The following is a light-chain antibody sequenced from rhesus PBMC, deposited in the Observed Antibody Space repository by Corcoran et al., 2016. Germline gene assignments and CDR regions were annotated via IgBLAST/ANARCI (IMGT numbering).Light chain of an antibody. CDR2: KAS. CDR1: QGISNW. J-gene: IGKJ4*01. Sequence: DIQRTQSPSSLSASVGDRVTITCRASQGISNWLAWYQQKPGQAPKLLNYKASTLQSGVPSRFSGSGSGTEFTLTIRSLQPEDFAAYSCQQHNSTPLTFGGGTKVQIK. CDR3: QQHNSTPLT. V-gene: IGKV1-21*01.